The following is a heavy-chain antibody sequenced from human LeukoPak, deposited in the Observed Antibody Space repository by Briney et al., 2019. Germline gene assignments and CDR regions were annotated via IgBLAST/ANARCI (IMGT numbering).Heavy chain of an antibody. CDR1: GYTFTTYY. D-gene: IGHD3-22*01. J-gene: IGHJ4*02. V-gene: IGHV1-46*01. Sequence: ASVKVSCKASGYTFTTYYMHWVRQAPGQGLEWMGIINPSGGSTSYAQKFQGRVTMTRDTSTSTAYMELRSLRSDDTAVYYCAREPYYYDSSVNDYWGQGTLVTVSS. CDR2: INPSGGST. CDR3: AREPYYYDSSVNDY.